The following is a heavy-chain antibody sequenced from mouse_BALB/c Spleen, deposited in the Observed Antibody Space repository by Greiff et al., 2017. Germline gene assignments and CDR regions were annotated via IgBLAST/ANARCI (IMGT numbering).Heavy chain of an antibody. CDR1: GFSLTSYG. CDR2: IWAGGST. V-gene: IGHV2-9*02. CDR3: ARGYAAPTAMDY. J-gene: IGHJ4*01. Sequence: VKLVESGPGLVAPSQTLSITCTASGFSLTSYGVHWVRQPPGKGLEWLGVIWAGGSTNYNSALMSRLSISKDNSKSQVFLKMNSLQTDDTAMYYCARGYAAPTAMDYWGQGTSVTVSA. D-gene: IGHD1-1*01.